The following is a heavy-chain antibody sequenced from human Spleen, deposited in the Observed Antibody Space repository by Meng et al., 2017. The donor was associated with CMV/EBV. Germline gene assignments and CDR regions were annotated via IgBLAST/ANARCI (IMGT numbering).Heavy chain of an antibody. CDR2: ISYDGSNQ. J-gene: IGHJ4*02. CDR1: FSVYA. V-gene: IGHV3-30*04. D-gene: IGHD3-10*01. CDR3: AREARNYYASGTYYTPLAY. Sequence: FSVYAMHGVRQAPGKGLEWVAVISYDGSNQHYGDSVKGRFTISRDNSKSTLYLQMNSLRAEDTAVYYCAREARNYYASGTYYTPLAYWGQGTLVTVSS.